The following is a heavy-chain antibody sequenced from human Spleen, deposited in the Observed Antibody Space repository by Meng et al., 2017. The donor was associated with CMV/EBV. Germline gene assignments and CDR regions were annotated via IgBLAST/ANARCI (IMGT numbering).Heavy chain of an antibody. CDR1: GFTFSSYA. Sequence: GESLKISCAASGFTFSSYAMAWVRQAPGKGLEWVAFMTYDGSKIYYGDSVKGRFTLSRDNSKNTLYLQMNSLRIDDTSVYYCAKDGGPPNSTSGDFFDYWGQGALVTVSS. CDR2: MTYDGSKI. J-gene: IGHJ4*02. CDR3: AKDGGPPNSTSGDFFDY. V-gene: IGHV3-30*18. D-gene: IGHD2-2*01.